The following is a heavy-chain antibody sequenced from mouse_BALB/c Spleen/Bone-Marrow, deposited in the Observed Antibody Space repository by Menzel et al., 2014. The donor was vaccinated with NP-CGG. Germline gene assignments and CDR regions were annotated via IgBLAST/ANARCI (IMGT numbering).Heavy chain of an antibody. Sequence: GSELVRPGASVKLSCKASGYTFTSYWMHWVKQRHGQGLEWIGNIYPCSGSTNYDEKFKSKGTLTVDTSSSTAYMHLSSLTSEDSAVYYCTRWDYGYMDYWGQGTSVTVSS. V-gene: IGHV1S22*01. CDR3: TRWDYGYMDY. CDR2: IYPCSGST. CDR1: GYTFTSYW. D-gene: IGHD1-2*01. J-gene: IGHJ4*01.